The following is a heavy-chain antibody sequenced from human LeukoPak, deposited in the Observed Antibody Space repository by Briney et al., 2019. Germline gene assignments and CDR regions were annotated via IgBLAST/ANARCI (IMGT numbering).Heavy chain of an antibody. CDR2: IYYSGRP. V-gene: IGHV4-31*03. CDR1: GGSISSGVYY. D-gene: IGHD2-21*02. CDR3: ARGSLAGAYCGGDCFPLFDY. Sequence: PSQTLSLTCTVSGGSISSGVYYWSSIRQHPGKGLEWIGYIYYSGRPYYSPSLKSRVTISRDKSKNQFSLKLSSVTAADTAVYYCARGSLAGAYCGGDCFPLFDYWGQGTLVTVSS. J-gene: IGHJ4*02.